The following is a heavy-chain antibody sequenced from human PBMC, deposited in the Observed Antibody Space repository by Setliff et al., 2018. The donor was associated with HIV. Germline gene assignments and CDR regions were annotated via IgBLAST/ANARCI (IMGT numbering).Heavy chain of an antibody. CDR3: VRGPRRKMVGTTTMGHFDS. J-gene: IGHJ4*02. D-gene: IGHD2-21*02. CDR1: GFTFKNCA. V-gene: IGHV3-23*01. CDR2: ISGSGSTP. Sequence: PGGSLRLSCAASGFTFKNCAMSWVRQTPGKGLEWVSAISGSGSTPYYSDSVKGRFTISRDNSKNTLYLQMDSPRPEDTAVYFCVRGPRRKMVGTTTMGHFDSWGRGIEVTVSS.